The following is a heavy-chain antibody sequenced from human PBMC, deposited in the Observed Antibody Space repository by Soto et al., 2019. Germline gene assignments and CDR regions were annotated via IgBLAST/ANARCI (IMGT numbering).Heavy chain of an antibody. CDR3: AKLYYDFWSGYYDY. CDR1: GFTFSSNA. J-gene: IGHJ4*02. CDR2: ISGSGGRT. V-gene: IGHV3-23*01. D-gene: IGHD3-3*01. Sequence: GGSLRLSCAASGFTFSSNAMSWVRQAPGKGLEWVSGISGSGGRTYYADSVKGRFTISRDNSKNTLYLQMNSLRAEDTAVYYCAKLYYDFWSGYYDYWGQGTLVTVSS.